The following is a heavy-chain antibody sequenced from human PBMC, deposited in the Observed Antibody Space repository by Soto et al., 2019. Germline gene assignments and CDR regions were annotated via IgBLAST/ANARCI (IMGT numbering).Heavy chain of an antibody. CDR1: GFTFSSYS. CDR3: AREAVAEEGFDP. J-gene: IGHJ5*02. D-gene: IGHD6-19*01. CDR2: ISSSSSYI. V-gene: IGHV3-21*01. Sequence: GGSLRLSCAASGFTFSSYSMNWVRQAPGKGLEWVSSISSSSSYIYYADSVKGRFTISRDNAKNSLYLQMNSLRAEDTAVYYCAREAVAEEGFDPWGQGTLVTVSS.